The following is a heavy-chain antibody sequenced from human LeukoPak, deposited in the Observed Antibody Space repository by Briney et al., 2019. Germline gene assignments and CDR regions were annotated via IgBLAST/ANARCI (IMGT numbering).Heavy chain of an antibody. V-gene: IGHV3-7*01. J-gene: IGHJ4*02. CDR3: ARDYPYYYDGMWYCDY. Sequence: GGSLRLSCAASGFTFRSYWMSWVRQAPGKGLEWVANIKEDGSEKYFVDSVKGRFTISRDNAKNSLYLQMNSLRAEDTAVYYCARDYPYYYDGMWYCDYWGQGTLVTVSS. D-gene: IGHD3-22*01. CDR1: GFTFRSYW. CDR2: IKEDGSEK.